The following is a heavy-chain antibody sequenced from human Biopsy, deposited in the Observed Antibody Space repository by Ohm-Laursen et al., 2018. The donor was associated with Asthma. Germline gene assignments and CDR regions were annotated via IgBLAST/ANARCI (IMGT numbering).Heavy chain of an antibody. CDR2: ISWNSRSI. CDR3: RALPTRTMYFDS. Sequence: SLRLSCAASGFSFSEFVMHWVRQAPGTGLEWVSGISWNSRSIGYGDSVKGRFTISRDNTKNSLYLQMNSLSPEDTAMYYCRALPTRTMYFDSWGQATLVTVSS. CDR1: GFSFSEFV. J-gene: IGHJ4*02. V-gene: IGHV3-9*01. D-gene: IGHD4/OR15-4a*01.